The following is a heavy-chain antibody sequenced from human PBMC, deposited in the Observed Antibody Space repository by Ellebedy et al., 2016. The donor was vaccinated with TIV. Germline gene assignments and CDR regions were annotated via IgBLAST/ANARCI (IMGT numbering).Heavy chain of an antibody. CDR1: GYTFTSYG. CDR2: ISAYNANT. V-gene: IGHV1-18*04. CDR3: ARETDIVGATVFDY. Sequence: AASVKVSCKASGYTFTSYGISWVRQAPGQGLEWMGWISAYNANTNYAQKLQGRVTMTTDTSTSTAYMELRSLTSDDTAVYYCARETDIVGATVFDYWGQGTLVTVSS. D-gene: IGHD1-26*01. J-gene: IGHJ4*02.